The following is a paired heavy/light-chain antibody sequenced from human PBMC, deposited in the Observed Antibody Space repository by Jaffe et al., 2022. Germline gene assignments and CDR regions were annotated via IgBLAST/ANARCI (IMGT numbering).Light chain of an antibody. V-gene: IGLV2-14*03. J-gene: IGLJ2*01. CDR2: DVS. CDR1: SSDVGGYNY. CDR3: SSYTSSTTLVV. Sequence: QSALTQPASVSGSPGQSITISCTGTSSDVGGYNYVSWYQQHPGKAPKLMIYDVSNRPSGVSNRFSGSKSGNTASLTISGLQAEDEADYYCSSYTSSTTLVVFGGGTKLTVL.
Heavy chain of an antibody. CDR2: IYWNDDK. J-gene: IGHJ4*02. CDR3: AHYQTEILVWFTEKGPFDY. V-gene: IGHV2-5*01. CDR1: GFSLSTSGVG. D-gene: IGHD3-10*01. Sequence: QITLKESGPTLVKPTQTLTLTCTFSGFSLSTSGVGVGWIRQPPGKALEWLALIYWNDDKRYSPSLKSRLTITKDTSKNQVVLTMTNMDPVDTATYYCAHYQTEILVWFTEKGPFDYWGQGTLVTVSS.